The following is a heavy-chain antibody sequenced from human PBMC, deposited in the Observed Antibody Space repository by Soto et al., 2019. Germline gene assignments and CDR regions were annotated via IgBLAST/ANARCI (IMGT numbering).Heavy chain of an antibody. J-gene: IGHJ6*02. V-gene: IGHV4-39*07. CDR1: GGSISSSSYY. Sequence: SETLSLTCTVSGGSISSSSYYWGWIRQPPGKGLEWIGSIYYSGSTYYNPSLKSRVTISVDTSKNQFSLKLSSVTAADTAVYYCARDLNSSGDERKYYYYYGMDVWGQGTTVTVSS. CDR3: ARDLNSSGDERKYYYYYGMDV. CDR2: IYYSGST. D-gene: IGHD3-22*01.